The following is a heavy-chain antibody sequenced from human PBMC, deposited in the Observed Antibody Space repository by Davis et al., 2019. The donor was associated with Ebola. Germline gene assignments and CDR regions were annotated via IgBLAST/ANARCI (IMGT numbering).Heavy chain of an antibody. V-gene: IGHV5-51*01. CDR2: IYPGDSDT. J-gene: IGHJ4*02. Sequence: GESLKISCKASGYSFINYWIGWVRQMPGKGLEWMGIIYPGDSDTRYSPSFQGQVTISADKSISTAYLQWSSLKASDTAMYYCARQGGGSGRFTSFDYWGQGTLVTVSS. CDR3: ARQGGGSGRFTSFDY. D-gene: IGHD1-26*01. CDR1: GYSFINYW.